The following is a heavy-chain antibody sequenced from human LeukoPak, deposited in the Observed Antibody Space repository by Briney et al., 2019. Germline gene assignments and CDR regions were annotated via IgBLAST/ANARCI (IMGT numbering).Heavy chain of an antibody. J-gene: IGHJ1*01. CDR1: GGTFSSYA. Sequence: ASVKVSCKASGGTFSSYAISWVRQAPGQGLEWMGRIIPILGIANYAQKFQGRVTITADKSTSTAYMELSSLRSEDTAVYYCARDQGRVGATTIGYFQHWGQGTLVTVSS. CDR3: ARDQGRVGATTIGYFQH. V-gene: IGHV1-69*04. CDR2: IIPILGIA. D-gene: IGHD1-26*01.